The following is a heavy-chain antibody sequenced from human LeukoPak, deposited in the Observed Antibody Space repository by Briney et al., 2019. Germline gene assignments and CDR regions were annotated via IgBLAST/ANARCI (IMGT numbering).Heavy chain of an antibody. D-gene: IGHD3-10*01. CDR1: GFTFSSHS. Sequence: PGGSLRLSCAASGFTFSSHSIIWVRQSPGKGLEWVSYMSSSGSPKYYADSVKGRFTISRDNGKNSLSLQLNSLRDEDTAVYFCAKVIRGGYGMDVWGQGTTVTVSS. CDR3: AKVIRGGYGMDV. V-gene: IGHV3-48*02. CDR2: MSSSGSPK. J-gene: IGHJ6*02.